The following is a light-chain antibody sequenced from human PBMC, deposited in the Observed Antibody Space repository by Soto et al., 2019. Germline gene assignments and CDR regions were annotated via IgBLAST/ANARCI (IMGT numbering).Light chain of an antibody. Sequence: PATLSLSPGEGATLSCRASQYVSSFLAWYQQKAGQAPRLLIYDASNRATGIPARFSGSGSGTDFTLTISSLEPEDSAVYYCQQRHMWPITFGQGTRLEIK. CDR3: QQRHMWPIT. CDR2: DAS. V-gene: IGKV3-11*01. CDR1: QYVSSF. J-gene: IGKJ5*01.